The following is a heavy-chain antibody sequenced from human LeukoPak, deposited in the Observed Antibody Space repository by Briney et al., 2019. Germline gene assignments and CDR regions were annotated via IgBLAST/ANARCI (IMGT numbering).Heavy chain of an antibody. CDR2: IKQDGSEK. V-gene: IGHV3-7*01. Sequence: PGGSLRLSCAASGFTFSSYWMSWVRQAPGKGLEWVANIKQDGSEKYYVDSVKGRFTISRDNAKNSLYLQMNSLRAEDTAVYYCARDNKWELLGNFDYWGQGTLVTVSS. CDR3: ARDNKWELLGNFDY. D-gene: IGHD1-26*01. CDR1: GFTFSSYW. J-gene: IGHJ4*02.